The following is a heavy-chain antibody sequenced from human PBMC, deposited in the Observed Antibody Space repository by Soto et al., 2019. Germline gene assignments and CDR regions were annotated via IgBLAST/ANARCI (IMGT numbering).Heavy chain of an antibody. J-gene: IGHJ5*02. Sequence: QVQLQESGPGLVKPSETLSLTCTVSGGSISSYYWSWIRQPPGKGLEWIGYIYYSGSTNYNPSLKSRVTISVDTSKNQFSLKLSSVTAADTAVYYCARVPGLGWFDPWRQGTLVTVSS. CDR2: IYYSGST. CDR3: ARVPGLGWFDP. V-gene: IGHV4-59*01. CDR1: GGSISSYY. D-gene: IGHD3-16*01.